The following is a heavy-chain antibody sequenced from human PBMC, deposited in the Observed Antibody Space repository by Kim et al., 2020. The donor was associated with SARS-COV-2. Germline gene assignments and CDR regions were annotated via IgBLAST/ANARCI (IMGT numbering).Heavy chain of an antibody. CDR1: GFIFSSYA. D-gene: IGHD6-13*01. V-gene: IGHV3-23*01. Sequence: GGSLRLSCAASGFIFSSYAMSWVRQAPGKGLQWVSGISGSGTTTYYADSVKGRFTISRDNSKNTVYLQMNSLRGEDTAVYYCAKHRNSWYELDYWGQGTLVTVSS. J-gene: IGHJ4*02. CDR2: ISGSGTTT. CDR3: AKHRNSWYELDY.